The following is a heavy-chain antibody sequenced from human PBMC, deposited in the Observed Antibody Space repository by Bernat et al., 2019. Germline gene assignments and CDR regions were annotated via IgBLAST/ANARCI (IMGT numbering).Heavy chain of an antibody. CDR2: IIPIFGTA. Sequence: QVQLVQSGAEVKKPGSSVKVSCKASGGTFSSYAISWVRQAPGQGLEWMGGIIPIFGTANYAQKFQGRVTITADKSTSTAYMELSSLRSDDTAVYYCATSGPVTDYYYYYMDVWGKGTTVTVSS. CDR3: ATSGPVTDYYYYYMDV. V-gene: IGHV1-69*06. D-gene: IGHD3-10*01. CDR1: GGTFSSYA. J-gene: IGHJ6*03.